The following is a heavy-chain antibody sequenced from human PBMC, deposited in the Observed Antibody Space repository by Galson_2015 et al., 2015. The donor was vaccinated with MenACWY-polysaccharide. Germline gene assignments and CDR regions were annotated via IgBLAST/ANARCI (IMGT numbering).Heavy chain of an antibody. CDR3: ARNYYDTNGYFGH. CDR1: GYTFTRYD. D-gene: IGHD3-22*01. V-gene: IGHV1-18*01. J-gene: IGHJ4*02. Sequence: SVKASCKASGYTFTRYDISWVRQAPGQGLEWMGWISPYNGNTNYAQNLQGRVTMTTDTSTSTAYMELRSLRSDDTAVYYCARNYYDTNGYFGHWGQGTLVTVSS. CDR2: ISPYNGNT.